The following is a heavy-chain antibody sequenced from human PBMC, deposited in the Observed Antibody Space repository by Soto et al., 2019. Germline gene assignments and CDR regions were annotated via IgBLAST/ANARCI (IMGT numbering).Heavy chain of an antibody. D-gene: IGHD3-3*01. J-gene: IGHJ4*02. V-gene: IGHV1-18*01. CDR2: ISAYNGNT. CDR1: GYTFTSYG. Sequence: ASVKVSCKASGYTFTSYGISWVRQAPGQGLEWMGWISAYNGNTNYAQKLQGRVTMTTDTSTSTAYMELRSLRSDDTAVYYCARDSGPYVLRFLEPFDYWGQGTLVTVS. CDR3: ARDSGPYVLRFLEPFDY.